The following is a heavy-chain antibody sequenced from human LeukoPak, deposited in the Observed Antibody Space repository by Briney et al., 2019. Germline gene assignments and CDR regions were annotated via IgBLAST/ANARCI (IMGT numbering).Heavy chain of an antibody. CDR1: GGTFSSYA. D-gene: IGHD6-6*01. CDR3: AHSSSSPAYFDY. J-gene: IGHJ4*02. V-gene: IGHV1-69*13. CDR2: IIPIFGTA. Sequence: GASVKVSCKASGGTFSSYAISWVRQAPGQGLEWMGGIIPIFGTANYAQKFQGRVTITADESTSTAYMELSSLRSEDTAVYYCAHSSSSPAYFDYWGQGTLVTVSS.